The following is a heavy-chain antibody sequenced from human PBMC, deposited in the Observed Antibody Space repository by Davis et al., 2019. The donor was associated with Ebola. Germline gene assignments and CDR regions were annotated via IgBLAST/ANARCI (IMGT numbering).Heavy chain of an antibody. Sequence: PGGSLRLSCAASGFSVSGNYMNWVRQAPGKGLEWVSVIYSDRSGGRTYYADSVKGRFTISRDNSEDTLYLHLDSLRAEDTALYYCARVFMLLPGTPENCFGPWGQGTLVTVSS. V-gene: IGHV3-53*05. CDR1: GFSVSGNY. CDR2: IYSDRSGGRT. D-gene: IGHD3-16*01. J-gene: IGHJ5*02. CDR3: ARVFMLLPGTPENCFGP.